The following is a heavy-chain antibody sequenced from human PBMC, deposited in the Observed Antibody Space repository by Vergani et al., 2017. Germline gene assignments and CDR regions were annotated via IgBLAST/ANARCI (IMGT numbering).Heavy chain of an antibody. J-gene: IGHJ4*02. CDR1: GFTFSSYA. CDR2: ISGSGGST. CDR3: AKGRVAVPGIDDY. V-gene: IGHV3-23*01. D-gene: IGHD6-19*01. Sequence: EVQLLESGGGLVQPGGSLRLFCAASGFTFSSYAMSWVRQAPGKGLEWVSAISGSGGSTYYADSVKGRFTISRDNSKNTLYLQMNSLRAEDTAVYYCAKGRVAVPGIDDYWGQGTLVTVSS.